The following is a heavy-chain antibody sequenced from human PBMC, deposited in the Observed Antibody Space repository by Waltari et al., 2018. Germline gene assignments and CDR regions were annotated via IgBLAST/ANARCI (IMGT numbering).Heavy chain of an antibody. CDR2: VSAYNGNT. CDR1: GYTFTSYG. D-gene: IGHD2-8*01. J-gene: IGHJ5*02. V-gene: IGHV1-18*01. CDR3: ARDQSVLMVYASFDP. Sequence: QVQLVQSGAEVKKPGASVKVSCKASGYTFTSYGISWVRQAPGQGLEWMGWVSAYNGNTNYAQKLQGRVTMTTDTSTSTAYMELRSLRSDDTAVYYCARDQSVLMVYASFDPWGQGTLVTVSS.